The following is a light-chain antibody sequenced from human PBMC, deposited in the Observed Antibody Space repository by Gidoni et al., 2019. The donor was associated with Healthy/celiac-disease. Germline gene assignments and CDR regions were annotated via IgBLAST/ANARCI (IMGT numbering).Light chain of an antibody. CDR3: QQYYSTPRFT. CDR1: QGISSY. J-gene: IGKJ3*01. Sequence: AIRMTYARSSLSASVGDRVTITCWASQGISSYLAWYQQKPAKAPKLFIYYASSLQSGVPSRCGGSGAGTDYSLYISSLQPEDFATYCCQQYYSTPRFTFGPGTKVDIK. CDR2: YAS. V-gene: IGKV1D-43*01.